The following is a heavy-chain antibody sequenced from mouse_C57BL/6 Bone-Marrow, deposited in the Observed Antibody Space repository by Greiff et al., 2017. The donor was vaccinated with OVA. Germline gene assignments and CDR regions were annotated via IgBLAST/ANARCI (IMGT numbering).Heavy chain of an antibody. J-gene: IGHJ2*01. CDR1: GYTFTSYT. V-gene: IGHV1-4*01. Sequence: VKLQQSGAELARPGASVKMSCKASGYTFTSYTMHWVKQRPGQGLEWIGYINPSSGYTKYNQKFKDKATLTADKSSSTAYMQLSSLTSEDSAVYYCASPYYFDYWGQGTTLTVSS. CDR2: INPSSGYT. CDR3: ASPYYFDY.